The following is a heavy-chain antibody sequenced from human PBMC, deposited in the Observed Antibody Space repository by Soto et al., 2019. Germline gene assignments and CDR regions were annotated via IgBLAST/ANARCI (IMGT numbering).Heavy chain of an antibody. J-gene: IGHJ6*02. CDR1: GFTFSTYA. D-gene: IGHD1-1*01. V-gene: IGHV3-23*01. CDR2: ISGGGGST. Sequence: EVQLLESGGGLVQPGGSLRLPCAASGFTFSTYAMSWVRQAPGKGLEWVSAISGGGGSTYYADSVKGRFAISRDNSNNTMYLQMNSLRAEDTAVDYCSKTATSYYYGMAVWGQGTTVTVSS. CDR3: SKTATSYYYGMAV.